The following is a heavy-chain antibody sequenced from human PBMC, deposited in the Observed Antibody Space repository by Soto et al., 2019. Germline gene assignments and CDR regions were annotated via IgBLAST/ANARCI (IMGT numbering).Heavy chain of an antibody. Sequence: EVKLVESGGGLVQPGGSLRLSCVASGFTFSNYWMYWVRQAPGKGLVWVSRINSDGSVSCYADSVKGRLTISRDNVKNTLYLQMNSQRVEDTAVYYCATADCVGGTCYELEGSFCYCMDVWGKGTTVTVFS. V-gene: IGHV3-74*01. CDR1: GFTFSNYW. J-gene: IGHJ6*03. CDR2: INSDGSVS. CDR3: ATADCVGGTCYELEGSFCYCMDV. D-gene: IGHD2-15*01.